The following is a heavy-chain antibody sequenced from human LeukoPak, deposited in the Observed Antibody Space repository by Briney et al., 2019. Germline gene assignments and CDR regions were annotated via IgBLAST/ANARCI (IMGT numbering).Heavy chain of an antibody. CDR1: GFTFSSYA. CDR2: ISGSGGST. Sequence: GGSLRLSCAASGFTFSSYAMSWVRQAPGKGLEWVSAISGSGGSTYYADSVKGRFTISRDNSKNTLYLQMNSLRAEDTAVYYCATLTGYSSESWFDPWGQGILVTVSS. J-gene: IGHJ5*02. V-gene: IGHV3-23*01. D-gene: IGHD3-9*01. CDR3: ATLTGYSSESWFDP.